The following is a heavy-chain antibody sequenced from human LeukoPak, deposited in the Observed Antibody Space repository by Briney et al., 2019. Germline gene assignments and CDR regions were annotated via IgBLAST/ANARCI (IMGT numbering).Heavy chain of an antibody. D-gene: IGHD3-3*01. V-gene: IGHV4-59*01. J-gene: IGHJ5*02. CDR2: IYYNGGT. CDR3: ARTTPTGFWSGYPNWFDP. CDR1: GGSISSYY. Sequence: SETLSLTCTVSGGSISSYYWSWIRQPPGKGLGWIGYIYYNGGTNYNPSLKSRVTISVGTSKNQFSLKLSSVSAADTAVYYCARTTPTGFWSGYPNWFDPWGQGTLVTVSS.